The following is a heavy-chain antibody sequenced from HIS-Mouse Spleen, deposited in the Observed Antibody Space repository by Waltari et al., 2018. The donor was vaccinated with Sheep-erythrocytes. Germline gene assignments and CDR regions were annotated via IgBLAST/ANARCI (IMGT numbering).Heavy chain of an antibody. CDR3: TTEGVGDY. V-gene: IGHV3-15*06. J-gene: IGHJ4*02. Sequence: EVQLVESGGGLVKPGGSLRLSCAASGFTLSNAWMSWVRQAPGRGLGWVDEIKRKPDGGKTNTAAPVKGRFTISRDDSKNTLYLQMNSLKTEDTAVYYCTTEGVGDYWGQGTLVTVSS. D-gene: IGHD1-26*01. CDR1: GFTLSNAW. CDR2: IKRKPDGGKT.